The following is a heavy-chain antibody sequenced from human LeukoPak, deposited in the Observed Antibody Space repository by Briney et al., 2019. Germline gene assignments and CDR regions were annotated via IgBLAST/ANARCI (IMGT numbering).Heavy chain of an antibody. J-gene: IGHJ4*02. V-gene: IGHV1-69*04. Sequence: GASVKVSCKASGGTFSSYAISWVRQAPGQGLEWMGRIIPILGIVNYAQKFQGRVTITADKSTSTAYMELSSLRSEDTAVYYCARDSPYYYDSSGYYLDYWGQGTLVTVSS. CDR2: IIPILGIV. D-gene: IGHD3-22*01. CDR3: ARDSPYYYDSSGYYLDY. CDR1: GGTFSSYA.